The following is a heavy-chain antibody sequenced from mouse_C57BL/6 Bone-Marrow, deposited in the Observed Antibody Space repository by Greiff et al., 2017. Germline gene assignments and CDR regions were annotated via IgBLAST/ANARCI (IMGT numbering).Heavy chain of an antibody. CDR3: TRGWLPFYAMDY. J-gene: IGHJ4*01. V-gene: IGHV5-9-1*02. D-gene: IGHD2-2*01. CDR2: ISSGGDYI. Sequence: EVQVVESGEGLVKPGGSLKLSCAASGFTFSSYAMSWVRQTPEKRLEWVAYISSGGDYIYYADTVKGRFTISRDNARNTLYLQMSSLKSEDTAMYYCTRGWLPFYAMDYWGQGTSVTVSS. CDR1: GFTFSSYA.